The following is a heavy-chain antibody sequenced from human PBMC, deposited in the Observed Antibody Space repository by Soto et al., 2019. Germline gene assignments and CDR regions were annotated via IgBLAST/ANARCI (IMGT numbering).Heavy chain of an antibody. J-gene: IGHJ4*02. Sequence: QVQLVQSGAEVKKPGASVKVSCKASGYTFTSYYMHWVRQAPGQGLEWMGIINPSGGSTSYAQKFQGRVTMTRDTSTSTVYMELSSLRSEDTAVYYCARDGYSGSYYRGNFDYWGQGTLVTVSS. CDR2: INPSGGST. V-gene: IGHV1-46*01. D-gene: IGHD1-26*01. CDR1: GYTFTSYY. CDR3: ARDGYSGSYYRGNFDY.